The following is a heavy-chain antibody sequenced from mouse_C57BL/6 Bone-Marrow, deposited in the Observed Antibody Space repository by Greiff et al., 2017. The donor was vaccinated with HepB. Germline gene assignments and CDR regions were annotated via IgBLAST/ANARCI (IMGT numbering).Heavy chain of an antibody. CDR1: GFTFSNYW. CDR2: IRLKSDNYAT. Sequence: DVKLVESGGGLVQPGGSMKLSCVASGFTFSNYWMNWVRQSPEKGLEWVAQIRLKSDNYATHYAESVKGRFTISRDDSKSSVYLQMNNLRAEDTGIYYCTMVYYYGSSYPYFDYWGQGTTLTVSS. J-gene: IGHJ2*01. D-gene: IGHD1-1*01. V-gene: IGHV6-3*01. CDR3: TMVYYYGSSYPYFDY.